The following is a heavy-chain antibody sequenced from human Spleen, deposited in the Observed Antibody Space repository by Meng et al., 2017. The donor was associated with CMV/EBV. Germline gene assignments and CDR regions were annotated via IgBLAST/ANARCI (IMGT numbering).Heavy chain of an antibody. V-gene: IGHV1-46*01. D-gene: IGHD5-12*01. Sequence: ASVKVSCKASGYTFTSYYIHWVRQAPGQGLEWMGIINPVSGVTTYAQKFQGRVTMTRDTSKSTAYMDLSSLRSDDTAVYYCARGRGYIGAWGQGTLVTVSS. CDR3: ARGRGYIGA. CDR2: INPVSGVT. J-gene: IGHJ5*02. CDR1: GYTFTSYY.